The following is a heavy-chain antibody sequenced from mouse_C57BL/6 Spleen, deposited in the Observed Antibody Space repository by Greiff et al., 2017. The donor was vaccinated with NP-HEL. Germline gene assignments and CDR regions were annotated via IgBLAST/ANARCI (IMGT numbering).Heavy chain of an antibody. V-gene: IGHV5-15*01. Sequence: EVQLVESGGGLVQPGGSLKLSCAASGFTFSDYRMAWVRQAPRKGPEWVAFISNLAYSIYYADTVTGRFTISRENAKNTLYLEMSSLRSEDTAMYYCARHEGRGYAMDYWGQGTSVTVSS. CDR3: ARHEGRGYAMDY. J-gene: IGHJ4*01. CDR2: ISNLAYSI. D-gene: IGHD3-3*01. CDR1: GFTFSDYR.